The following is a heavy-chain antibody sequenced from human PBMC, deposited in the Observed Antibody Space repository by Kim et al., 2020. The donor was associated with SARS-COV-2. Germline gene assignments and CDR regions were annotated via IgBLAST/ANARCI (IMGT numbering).Heavy chain of an antibody. Sequence: SVKVSCKASGGTFGTYPISWVRQAPGQGLECMGGIIPFFDTTNYAPKFQGRVTMTADDSTRTTYMELSSLKSGDTAVYFCASRFFDSSGNYHDFWGQGT. CDR3: ASRFFDSSGNYHDF. CDR2: IIPFFDTT. V-gene: IGHV1-69*13. J-gene: IGHJ4*02. D-gene: IGHD3-22*01. CDR1: GGTFGTYP.